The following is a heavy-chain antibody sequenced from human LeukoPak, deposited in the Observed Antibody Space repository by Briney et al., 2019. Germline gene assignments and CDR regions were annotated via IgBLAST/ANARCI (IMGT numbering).Heavy chain of an antibody. Sequence: GGSLRLSCVGSGFTSIAYALTWARQAPGKGLEWVSGIRGGGVTTYYADSVKGRFTISRDNSKNTLYLQMNSLRADDTAIYYCARNQQLGGHSYYYYGMDVWGQGTTVTVSS. CDR2: IRGGGVTT. CDR1: GFTSIAYA. V-gene: IGHV3-23*01. D-gene: IGHD3-16*01. CDR3: ARNQQLGGHSYYYYGMDV. J-gene: IGHJ6*02.